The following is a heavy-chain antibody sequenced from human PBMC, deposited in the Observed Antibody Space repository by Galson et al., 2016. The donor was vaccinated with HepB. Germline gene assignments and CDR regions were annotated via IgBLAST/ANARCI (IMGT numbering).Heavy chain of an antibody. CDR3: TRGTPYTKSPFDY. CDR1: GFSFGDYG. V-gene: IGHV3-20*04. CDR2: INWNGGAT. D-gene: IGHD2-2*02. J-gene: IGHJ4*02. Sequence: SLRLSCAASGFSFGDYGMSWVRHTQGKGLEWLSHINWNGGATAYADSVKGRFTISRDNAKNSLFLQMNSLRIEDTALYFCTRGTPYTKSPFDYWGRGTLVTVFS.